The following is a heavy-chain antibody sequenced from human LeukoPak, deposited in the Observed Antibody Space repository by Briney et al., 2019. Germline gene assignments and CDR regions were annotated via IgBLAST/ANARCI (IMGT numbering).Heavy chain of an antibody. V-gene: IGHV3-48*03. CDR2: ISSSGSTI. CDR3: ARKGYYYYGSGSYPLYYFDY. Sequence: GGSLRLSCAASGFTFSSYEMNWVRQAPGKGLEWVSYISSSGSTIYYADSVKGRFTISRDNAKNSLYLQMNSLRAEDTAVYYCARKGYYYYGSGSYPLYYFDYWGQGTLVTVSS. D-gene: IGHD3-10*01. J-gene: IGHJ4*02. CDR1: GFTFSSYE.